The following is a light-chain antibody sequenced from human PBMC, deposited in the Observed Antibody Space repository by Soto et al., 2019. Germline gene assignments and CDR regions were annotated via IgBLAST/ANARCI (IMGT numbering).Light chain of an antibody. CDR3: QQRYNWPLT. V-gene: IGKV3-11*01. J-gene: IGKJ4*01. CDR2: DAS. CDR1: QSVSTY. Sequence: EIVLTQSPATLSLSPGERATLSCRASQSVSTYLAWYQQKPGQAPRLLIYDASNRATGIPARFSGSGSGTVFTLPISSLEPEDFAVYYCQQRYNWPLTFGGGTKVAIK.